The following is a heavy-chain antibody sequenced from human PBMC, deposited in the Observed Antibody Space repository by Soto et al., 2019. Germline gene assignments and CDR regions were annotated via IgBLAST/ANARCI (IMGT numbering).Heavy chain of an antibody. V-gene: IGHV4-34*01. CDR2: INHSGST. Sequence: SETLSLTCAFYGLSFSGYYWSWIRQPPGKGLKWIGEINHSGSTNYNPSLKSRVTISVDTSKNQFSLKLSSVTAADTAVYYCARGYDYVWGSYPHYYYGMDVWGQGTTVTVSS. D-gene: IGHD3-16*02. J-gene: IGHJ6*02. CDR3: ARGYDYVWGSYPHYYYGMDV. CDR1: GLSFSGYY.